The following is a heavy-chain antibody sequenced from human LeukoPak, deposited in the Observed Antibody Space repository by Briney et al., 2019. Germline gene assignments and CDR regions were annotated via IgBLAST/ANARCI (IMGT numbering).Heavy chain of an antibody. CDR3: ARQAARPNNWFDP. J-gene: IGHJ5*02. CDR2: IIPILGIA. D-gene: IGHD6-13*01. Sequence: RASVKVSCKASGGTCSSYTISWVRQAPGQGVEWMGRIIPILGIANYAQKFQGRVTITADKSTSTAYMELSSLRSEDTAVYYCARQAARPNNWFDPWGQGTLVTVSS. V-gene: IGHV1-69*02. CDR1: GGTCSSYT.